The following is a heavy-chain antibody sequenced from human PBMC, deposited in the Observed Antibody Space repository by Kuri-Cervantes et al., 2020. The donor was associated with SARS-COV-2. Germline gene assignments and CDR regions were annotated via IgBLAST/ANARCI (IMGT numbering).Heavy chain of an antibody. Sequence: ASVKVSCTTSGYTFTAYYVHWVRQAPGQGLEWMGWISAYNGNTNYAQKLQGRVTMNTDTSTSTAYMELRSLRSDDTPVYYCAREGNYERSGYFGDYVRMDVWGQGTTVTVSS. V-gene: IGHV1-18*04. CDR3: AREGNYERSGYFGDYVRMDV. D-gene: IGHD3-22*01. CDR2: ISAYNGNT. CDR1: GYTFTAYY. J-gene: IGHJ6*02.